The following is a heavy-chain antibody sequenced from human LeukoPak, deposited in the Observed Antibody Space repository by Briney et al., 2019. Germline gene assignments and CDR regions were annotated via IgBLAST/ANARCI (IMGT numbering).Heavy chain of an antibody. CDR3: ARHAITMVRGVWGFDP. CDR2: IYYSGST. J-gene: IGHJ5*02. V-gene: IGHV4-61*05. CDR1: GGSISSSSAY. D-gene: IGHD3-10*01. Sequence: PSETLSLTCTVSGGSISSSSAYWSWIRQPPGKGLEWIGYIYYSGSTNYNPSLKSRVTISVDTSKNQFSLKLSSVTAADTAVYYCARHAITMVRGVWGFDPWGQGTLVTVSS.